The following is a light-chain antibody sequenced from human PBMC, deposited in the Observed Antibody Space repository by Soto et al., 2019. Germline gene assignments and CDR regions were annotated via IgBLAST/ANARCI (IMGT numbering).Light chain of an antibody. Sequence: QSVLTQPPSMSGAPGQRVTISCTGTSANIEAGYDVHWYQQLPGMAPKLLIYGNNKRPSGVPDRFSGSKSGTSASLAITGLQAEDEADYYCQSYDSTLSGLYVLGTGTKLTVL. CDR2: GNN. J-gene: IGLJ1*01. V-gene: IGLV1-40*01. CDR1: SANIEAGYD. CDR3: QSYDSTLSGLYV.